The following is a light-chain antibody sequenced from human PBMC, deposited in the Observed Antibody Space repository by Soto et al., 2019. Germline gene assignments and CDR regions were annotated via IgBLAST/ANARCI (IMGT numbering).Light chain of an antibody. CDR2: EVS. J-gene: IGLJ3*02. V-gene: IGLV2-14*01. CDR3: GSCTLSSAV. CDR1: SSDVGGYNY. Sequence: QSALTQPASVSGSPGQSITISCTGTSSDVGGYNYVSWYQQHPGKAPKLMIYEVSNRPSGVSYRFSGSKSGNSASLTISGVQDEDEDDYYSGSCTLSSAVFGGGTKLTVL.